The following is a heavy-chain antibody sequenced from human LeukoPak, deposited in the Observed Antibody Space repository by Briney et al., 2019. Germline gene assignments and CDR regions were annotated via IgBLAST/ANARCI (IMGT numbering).Heavy chain of an antibody. CDR1: GGSISSGGYY. CDR2: IYYSGSI. J-gene: IGHJ4*02. Sequence: SETLSLTCTVSGGSISSGGYYWSWIRQHPGKGLEWIGYIYYSGSIYCNPSLKSRVTVSVDTSNNEFSLKLSSVTAADTAVYYRARGPGDFVYWGQGTLVTFP. V-gene: IGHV4-31*03. D-gene: IGHD7-27*01. CDR3: ARGPGDFVY.